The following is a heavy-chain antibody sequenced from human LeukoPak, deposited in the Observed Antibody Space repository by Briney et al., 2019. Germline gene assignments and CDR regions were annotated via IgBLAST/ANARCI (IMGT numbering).Heavy chain of an antibody. V-gene: IGHV4-39*01. CDR1: GGSISSVSDY. CDR3: ARLSHYSDSSGYYLGSYYFDY. Sequence: SETLSLTCTVSGGSISSVSDYWGWIRQPPGKGPEWIRNIDYSASTYYNPSLKRRVTISVDTTTNQFSLQLTSVTAADTAVYYCARLSHYSDSSGYYLGSYYFDYWRQGTLVTVSS. J-gene: IGHJ4*02. CDR2: IDYSAST. D-gene: IGHD3-22*01.